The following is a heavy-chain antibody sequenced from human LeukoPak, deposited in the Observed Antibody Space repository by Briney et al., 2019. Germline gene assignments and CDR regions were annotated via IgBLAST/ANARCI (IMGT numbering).Heavy chain of an antibody. V-gene: IGHV3-30*02. D-gene: IGHD3-10*01. CDR3: AIDFDDVSGNYYYIPDY. CDR2: IRFDGTKT. J-gene: IGHJ4*02. Sequence: GGSLRLSCEASGFNFSTNGMHWVRQAPGKGLEWVSFIRFDGTKTFYGDSVRGRFTISRDNSKNTLYLQSSSLRGDDTAVYYCAIDFDDVSGNYYYIPDYWGQGTLVTVSS. CDR1: GFNFSTNG.